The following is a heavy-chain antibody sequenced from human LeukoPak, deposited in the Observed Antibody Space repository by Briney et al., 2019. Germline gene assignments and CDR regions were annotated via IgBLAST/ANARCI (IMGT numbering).Heavy chain of an antibody. V-gene: IGHV3-7*01. CDR2: IKADGNEK. Sequence: GRSLRLSCAASGFTFSSYGMHWVRQAPGKGLEWVANIKADGNEKYYVDSVKGRFTISRDNAKNSLYLQMNSLRAEDTAVYYCARDPPVSAKDWGQGTLVTVSS. J-gene: IGHJ4*02. CDR3: ARDPPVSAKD. D-gene: IGHD2-21*01. CDR1: GFTFSSYG.